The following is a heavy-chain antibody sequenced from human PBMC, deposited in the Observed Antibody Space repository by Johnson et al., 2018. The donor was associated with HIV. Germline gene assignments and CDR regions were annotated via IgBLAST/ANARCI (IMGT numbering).Heavy chain of an antibody. CDR1: GFTFSSYA. Sequence: QVLLVESGGGVVQPGRSLGLSCAASGFTFSSYAMHWVRQAPGKGLEWVAVISYAGTNEYYADSVKGRFTISRDNSKNTLYLQMNSLRPEDTAVYYFARGSQGGWEVRGDVLDIGGQGTMLTVSS. J-gene: IGHJ3*02. CDR2: ISYAGTNE. D-gene: IGHD1-26*01. V-gene: IGHV3-30*04. CDR3: ARGSQGGWEVRGDVLDI.